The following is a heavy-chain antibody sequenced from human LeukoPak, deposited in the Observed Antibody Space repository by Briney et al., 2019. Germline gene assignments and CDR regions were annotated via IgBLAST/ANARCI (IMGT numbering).Heavy chain of an antibody. CDR1: GGSISSYY. J-gene: IGHJ4*02. Sequence: PSETLSLTCTVSGGSISSYYWSWIRQPPGKGLEWIGYIYYSGSTNYNPSLKSRVTISVDTSKNQFSLKLSSVTAADAAVYYCARSLDDLRPFDYWGQGTLVTVSS. CDR2: IYYSGST. CDR3: ARSLDDLRPFDY. V-gene: IGHV4-59*01. D-gene: IGHD2-21*02.